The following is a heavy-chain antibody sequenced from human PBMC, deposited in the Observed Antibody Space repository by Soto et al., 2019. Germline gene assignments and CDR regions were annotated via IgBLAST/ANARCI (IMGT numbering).Heavy chain of an antibody. V-gene: IGHV3-7*05. CDR3: AREEWNWFDP. CDR1: GFSFSSYW. Sequence: GSGRLSCAVSGFSFSSYWMSWVRQAPGKGLEWAANIKQDGSEKYYVDSVKGGVTISRDNAKNSLYLQMNSLRAEDTAVYYCAREEWNWFDPWGQGTLVTVSS. J-gene: IGHJ5*02. CDR2: IKQDGSEK. D-gene: IGHD3-3*01.